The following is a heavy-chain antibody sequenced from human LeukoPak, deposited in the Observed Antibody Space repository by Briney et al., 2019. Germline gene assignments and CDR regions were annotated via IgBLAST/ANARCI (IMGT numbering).Heavy chain of an antibody. CDR2: ISSSSYI. CDR3: ARVTMVRGVTASNYYYYGMDV. CDR1: GFTFSSYS. J-gene: IGHJ6*02. V-gene: IGHV3-21*01. D-gene: IGHD3-10*01. Sequence: KSGGSLRLSCAASGFTFSSYSMNWVRQAPGKGLEWVSSISSSSYIYYADSVKGRFTISRDNAKNSLYLQMNSLRAEDTAVYYCARVTMVRGVTASNYYYYGMDVWGQGTTVTVSS.